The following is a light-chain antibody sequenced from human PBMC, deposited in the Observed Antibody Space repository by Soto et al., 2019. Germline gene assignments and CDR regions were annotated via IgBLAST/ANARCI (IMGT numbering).Light chain of an antibody. V-gene: IGLV1-51*02. J-gene: IGLJ1*01. CDR2: ENN. Sequence: QSLLTQPPSVYAAPGQKVTISCSGSSSNIGNNYVSWYQQLPGTAPKLLIYENNKRPSGIPDRFSGSKSGTSATLGITGLQTGDEADYYCGTWDSSLSAYAFGTGTKVTVL. CDR3: GTWDSSLSAYA. CDR1: SSNIGNNY.